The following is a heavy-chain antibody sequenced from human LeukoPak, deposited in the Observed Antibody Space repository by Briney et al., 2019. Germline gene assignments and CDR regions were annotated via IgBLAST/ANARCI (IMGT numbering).Heavy chain of an antibody. CDR1: GFTFDDYA. D-gene: IGHD2-2*01. J-gene: IGHJ4*02. CDR3: AKDYCSSTSCLSYYFDY. CDR2: ISWNSGSI. V-gene: IGHV3-9*01. Sequence: GGSLRLSCAASGFTFDDYAMHWVRQAPGKGLEWVSGISWNSGSIGYADSVKGRLTISRDNAKNSLYLQMNSLRAEDTALYYCAKDYCSSTSCLSYYFDYWGQGTLVTVSS.